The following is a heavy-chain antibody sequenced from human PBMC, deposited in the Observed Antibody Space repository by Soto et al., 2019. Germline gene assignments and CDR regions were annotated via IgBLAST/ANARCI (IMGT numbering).Heavy chain of an antibody. J-gene: IGHJ4*02. CDR1: VASITNDDFF. D-gene: IGHD5-18*01. CDR2: ITYGGSI. Sequence: ASETLSLTCTVSVASITNDDFFWSWVRQHPDKGLEWLAYITYGGSIYYNPSLRSRLSVSIDKSKSQFSLNVRSVTAADTAVYFCAKMERTQLWLLVQNWGQGLPVTVSS. CDR3: AKMERTQLWLLVQN. V-gene: IGHV4-31*03.